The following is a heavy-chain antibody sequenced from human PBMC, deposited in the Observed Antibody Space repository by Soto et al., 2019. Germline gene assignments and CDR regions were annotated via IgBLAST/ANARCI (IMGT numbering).Heavy chain of an antibody. CDR2: INKGGSST. V-gene: IGHV3-74*01. CDR1: GFSFNDYW. Sequence: EVQLVESGGGLVQPGGSLRLSCAASGFSFNDYWMHWVRQAPGKGLMWVSLINKGGSSTTYADSVKGRFTISRDNAKNRLYLQMNSLRDEDTAVYFCVRDPAGSGSYSYNGLDVWGQGTTVTVSS. J-gene: IGHJ6*02. D-gene: IGHD3-10*01. CDR3: VRDPAGSGSYSYNGLDV.